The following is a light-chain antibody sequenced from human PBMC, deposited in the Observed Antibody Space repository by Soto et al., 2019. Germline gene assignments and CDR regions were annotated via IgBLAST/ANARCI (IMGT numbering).Light chain of an antibody. CDR3: QQSYSTPIT. Sequence: DIQMTQSPSSLSASVGDRVTITCRASQNIKNYLNWYQQKPGKAPKLLIYASSSLQSGVPSRFSGSGSGADFILTISSLQSEDFATYYRQQSYSTPITFGQGTRLEIK. CDR2: ASS. V-gene: IGKV1-39*01. J-gene: IGKJ5*01. CDR1: QNIKNY.